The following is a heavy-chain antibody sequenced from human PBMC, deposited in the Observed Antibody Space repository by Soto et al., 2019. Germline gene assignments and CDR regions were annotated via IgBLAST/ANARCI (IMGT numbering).Heavy chain of an antibody. CDR1: GFTFSSYW. CDR3: ARWVGEREYFQH. J-gene: IGHJ1*01. V-gene: IGHV3-7*03. Sequence: EVQLVESGGGLVQPGGSLRLSCAASGFTFSSYWMSWVRQAPGKGLEWVANIKQDGSEKYYVDSVKGRFTISRDNAKNSLYQQMNSLRDEDTAGYYCARWVGEREYFQHWGQGTLVTVSS. D-gene: IGHD3-10*01. CDR2: IKQDGSEK.